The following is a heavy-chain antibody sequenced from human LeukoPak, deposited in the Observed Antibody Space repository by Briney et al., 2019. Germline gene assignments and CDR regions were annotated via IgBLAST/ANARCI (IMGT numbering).Heavy chain of an antibody. CDR1: GYTFTSYY. J-gene: IGHJ4*02. V-gene: IGHV1-46*01. Sequence: GASVKVSCKASGYTFTSYYIHWVRQAPGQGLECMGLINPSSGSISYAQKFQGRVTMTRDTSISTAYMDLSRLRSDDTAVYYCARGRPGDYFDYWGQGTLVTVSS. CDR3: ARGRPGDYFDY. D-gene: IGHD6-25*01. CDR2: INPSSGSI.